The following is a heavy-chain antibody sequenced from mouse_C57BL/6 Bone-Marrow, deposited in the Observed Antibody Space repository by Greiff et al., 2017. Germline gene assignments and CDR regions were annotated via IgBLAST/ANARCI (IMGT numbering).Heavy chain of an antibody. V-gene: IGHV1-64*01. J-gene: IGHJ4*01. D-gene: IGHD1-1*01. CDR2: IHPNSGST. Sequence: QVQLQQPGAELVKPGASVKLSCKASGYTFTSYWMHWVKQRPGQGLEWIGMIHPNSGSTNYNEKFKSKATLTVDKSSSTAYMQLSSLTSEDSAVYYCACLYYYGSSPYAMDYWGQGTSVTVSS. CDR1: GYTFTSYW. CDR3: ACLYYYGSSPYAMDY.